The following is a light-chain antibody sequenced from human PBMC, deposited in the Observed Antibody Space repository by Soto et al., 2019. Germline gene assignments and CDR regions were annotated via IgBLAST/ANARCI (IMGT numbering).Light chain of an antibody. CDR2: TTS. V-gene: IGKV1-39*01. CDR3: QQSFTTPYT. CDR1: QTIAMY. J-gene: IGKJ2*01. Sequence: DIQMTQSPSSLSASVGDRVTITCRASQTIAMYVNWFQQKPGKAPKPLIYTTSSLQSGVPPRFSGSGSETDFTITISRLQPEDSATYYCQQSFTTPYTFGQGTKVDIK.